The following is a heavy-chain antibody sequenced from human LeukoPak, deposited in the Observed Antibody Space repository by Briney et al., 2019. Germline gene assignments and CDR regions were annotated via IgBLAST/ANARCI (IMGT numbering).Heavy chain of an antibody. J-gene: IGHJ5*02. D-gene: IGHD1-1*01. CDR3: ARWNRRRGWFDP. V-gene: IGHV1-69*06. CDR1: GGTFSSYA. CDR2: IIPIFGTA. Sequence: GASVKVSCKASGGTFSSYAISWVRQAPGQGLEWMGGIIPIFGTANYAQKFQGRVTITADKSTSTAYMELSSLRSEDTAVYYCARWNRRRGWFDPWGQGTLVTVSS.